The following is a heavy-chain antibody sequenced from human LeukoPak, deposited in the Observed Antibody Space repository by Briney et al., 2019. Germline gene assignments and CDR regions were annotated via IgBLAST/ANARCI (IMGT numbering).Heavy chain of an antibody. Sequence: GGSLTLSCAASRFTFSTYAMVWVRQAPGKGAKWVSTLSAGSGSTYYADSVKARFTTSRNNSKNTMDLQMSSRTAEDTAVYYCAKDRVRYFAYWGQGTPVTLS. CDR3: AKDRVRYFAY. D-gene: IGHD3-22*01. J-gene: IGHJ4*02. CDR1: RFTFSTYA. V-gene: IGHV3-23*01. CDR2: LSAGSGST.